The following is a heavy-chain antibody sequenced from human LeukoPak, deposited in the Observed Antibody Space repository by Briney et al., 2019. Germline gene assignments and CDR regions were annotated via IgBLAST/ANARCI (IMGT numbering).Heavy chain of an antibody. CDR2: IYTSGST. V-gene: IGHV4-4*07. Sequence: TPSETLSLTCTASGGSISSYYWSWVRQPAGKGLEWIGRIYTSGSTNNNPSLKSRVTMSVDTSKNQFSLKLSSVTAADTAVYYCATSKSSSGWYWDYWGQGTLVTVSS. J-gene: IGHJ4*02. CDR1: GGSISSYY. D-gene: IGHD6-19*01. CDR3: ATSKSSSGWYWDY.